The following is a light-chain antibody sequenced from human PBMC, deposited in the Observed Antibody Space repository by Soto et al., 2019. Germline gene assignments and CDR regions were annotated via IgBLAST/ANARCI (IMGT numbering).Light chain of an antibody. J-gene: IGKJ1*01. CDR2: AAS. Sequence: DIQMTQSPSTLSGSVGDRVTITCRASQTISSWLAWYQQKPGKAPRLLINAASNLQSGVPSRFRGSGSETDFTLTITSLQPEDFATYYCQQSYTTPRTFGQGTKGDIK. V-gene: IGKV1-39*01. CDR1: QTISSW. CDR3: QQSYTTPRT.